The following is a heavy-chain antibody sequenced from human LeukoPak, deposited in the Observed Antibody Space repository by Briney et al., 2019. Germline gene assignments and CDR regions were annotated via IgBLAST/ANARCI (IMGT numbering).Heavy chain of an antibody. V-gene: IGHV1-69*01. CDR1: GGTFSSYA. CDR2: IIPIFGTA. J-gene: IGHJ6*03. CDR3: ARDYCTNGVCQAAYYYYMDV. Sequence: ASVKVSCKASGGTFSSYAISWVRQAPGQGLEWMGGIIPIFGTANYAQKFQGRVTITADEPTSTAYMELSSLRSEDTAVYYCARDYCTNGVCQAAYYYYMDVWGKGTTVTVSS. D-gene: IGHD2-8*01.